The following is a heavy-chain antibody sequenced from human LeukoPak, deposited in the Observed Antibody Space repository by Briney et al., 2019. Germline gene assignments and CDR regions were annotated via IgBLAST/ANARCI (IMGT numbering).Heavy chain of an antibody. D-gene: IGHD6-13*01. V-gene: IGHV6-1*01. J-gene: IGHJ6*02. CDR2: TCYRSKWYH. CDR3: ARAGQQLVMDV. Sequence: SQTLSLTCVISGDSVSSNSAAWYWIRQSPSRGLEWLGSTCYRSKWYHDYAVSVRSRITINPDTSKNQFSLQLNSVTPEGTAVYYCARAGQQLVMDVWGQGTTVTVSS. CDR1: GDSVSSNSAA.